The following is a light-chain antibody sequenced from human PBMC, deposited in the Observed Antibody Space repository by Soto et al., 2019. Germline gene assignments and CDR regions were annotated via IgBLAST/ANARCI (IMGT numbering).Light chain of an antibody. CDR3: CSYAGSYTYV. J-gene: IGLJ1*01. Sequence: QSVLTQPRSVSGSPGQSVAISCTGTGSDVGGYNYVSWYQQYPDKAPKVIIYDVTKRPAGVPDRFSGSKSGNTASLTISGLQPDDEADYYCCSYAGSYTYVFGTGTKLTVL. V-gene: IGLV2-11*01. CDR1: GSDVGGYNY. CDR2: DVT.